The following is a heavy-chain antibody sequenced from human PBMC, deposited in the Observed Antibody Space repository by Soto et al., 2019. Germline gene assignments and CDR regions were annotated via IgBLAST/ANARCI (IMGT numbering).Heavy chain of an antibody. V-gene: IGHV3-49*03. CDR1: GFTFGDYA. CDR2: IRGKPYSGTT. D-gene: IGHD4-4*01. J-gene: IGHJ6*03. CDR3: TRDPFVTVNFDYYYYTDV. Sequence: PGGSLRLSCTASGFTFGDYAMSWLRKAPGKGLEWVAFIRGKPYSGTTEYAAAVKGRFTISRDDSKSIAYLQMISLKTEDTAVYYCTRDPFVTVNFDYYYYTDVWGEGTTVTVSS.